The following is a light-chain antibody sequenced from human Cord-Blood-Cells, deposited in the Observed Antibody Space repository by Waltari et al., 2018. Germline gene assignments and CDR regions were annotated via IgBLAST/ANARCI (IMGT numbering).Light chain of an antibody. V-gene: IGKV1-39*01. J-gene: IGKJ2*01. Sequence: DIQMTKSPYSLSASVGDRVTITCRASQSISSYLNWYQQKPGKAPKLLIYAASSLQSRVPSRFSGSGSGTDFTLTISSLQPEDFATYYCQQSYSTPYTFGQGTKLEIK. CDR1: QSISSY. CDR2: AAS. CDR3: QQSYSTPYT.